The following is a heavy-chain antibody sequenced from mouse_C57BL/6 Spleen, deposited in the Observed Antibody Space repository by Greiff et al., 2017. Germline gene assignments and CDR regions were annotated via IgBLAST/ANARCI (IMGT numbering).Heavy chain of an antibody. CDR3: TRTTVVSHYAMDY. V-gene: IGHV1-15*01. D-gene: IGHD1-1*01. CDR2: IDPETGGT. CDR1: GYTFTDYE. J-gene: IGHJ4*01. Sequence: QVQLQQSGAELVRPGASVTLSCKASGYTFTDYEMHWVKQTPVHGLEWIGAIDPETGGTAYNQKFKGKAILTADKSSSTADMELRSLTSEDSAVYYCTRTTVVSHYAMDYWGQGTSVTVSS.